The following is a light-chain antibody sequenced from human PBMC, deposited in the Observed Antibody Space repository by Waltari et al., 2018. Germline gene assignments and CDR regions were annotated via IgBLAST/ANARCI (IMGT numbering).Light chain of an antibody. Sequence: QSALTQPASVSGSPGQSIPISCTGTRRDVGGYNYVSWYQQHPGKAPKLMIYEVSNRPSGVSNRFSGSKSGNTASLTISGLQAEDEADYYCSSYTSSSTVVFGGGTKLTVL. CDR2: EVS. V-gene: IGLV2-14*01. J-gene: IGLJ2*01. CDR1: RRDVGGYNY. CDR3: SSYTSSSTVV.